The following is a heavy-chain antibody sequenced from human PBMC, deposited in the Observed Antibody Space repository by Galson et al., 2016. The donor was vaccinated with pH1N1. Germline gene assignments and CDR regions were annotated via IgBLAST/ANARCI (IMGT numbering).Heavy chain of an antibody. V-gene: IGHV4-61*02. CDR1: GGSISVGTYY. CDR3: ARWQQGSATFYP. J-gene: IGHJ5*02. CDR2: VSRSGDT. D-gene: IGHD6-13*01. Sequence: TLSLTCTVSGGSISVGTYYWSWVRQPAGKALEWIGGVSRSGDTNYNPSLGSRVTVSVDTSKNQFSMRLASVAASDTAVYYCARWQQGSATFYPWGQGTLVSFSS.